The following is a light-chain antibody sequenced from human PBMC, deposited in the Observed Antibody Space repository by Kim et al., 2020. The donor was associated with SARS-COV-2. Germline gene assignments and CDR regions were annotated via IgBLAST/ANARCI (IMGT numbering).Light chain of an antibody. Sequence: ITIARTGTSSDVGGYNYVSWYQQHPGKAPKLMIYDVSNRPSGVSNRFSGSKSGNMASLTISGLQAEDEADYYCSSYTSSSTLDVVFGGGTQLTVL. CDR2: DVS. J-gene: IGLJ2*01. V-gene: IGLV2-14*03. CDR1: SSDVGGYNY. CDR3: SSYTSSSTLDVV.